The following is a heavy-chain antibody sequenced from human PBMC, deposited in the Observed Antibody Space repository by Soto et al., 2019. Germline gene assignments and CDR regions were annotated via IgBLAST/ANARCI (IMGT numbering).Heavy chain of an antibody. J-gene: IGHJ6*02. CDR3: VYQPPYYYYGMDV. CDR2: IYPGDSDT. CDR1: GYTFTNYW. Sequence: GESLKISCKGSGYTFTNYWIAWVRQMPGKGLEWMGIIYPGDSDTKYRPSFQGHVTISADKSISTAYLQWSSLKASDTAMHYCVYQPPYYYYGMDVWGQGTTVTVSS. V-gene: IGHV5-51*01.